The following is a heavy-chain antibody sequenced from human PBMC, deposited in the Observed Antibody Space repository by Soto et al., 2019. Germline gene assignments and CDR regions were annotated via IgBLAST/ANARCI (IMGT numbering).Heavy chain of an antibody. Sequence: TCTVSGGSISGYYWSWIRQPPGKGLEWIGNVYYSGGAKYNPSVKRRVSISVDTSKNQFSLNLSSVTAADTAVYYCTREAVKWGGEFWGRGILVTVSS. J-gene: IGHJ4*02. D-gene: IGHD3-16*01. CDR3: TREAVKWGGEF. CDR1: GGSISGYY. V-gene: IGHV4-59*01. CDR2: VYYSGGA.